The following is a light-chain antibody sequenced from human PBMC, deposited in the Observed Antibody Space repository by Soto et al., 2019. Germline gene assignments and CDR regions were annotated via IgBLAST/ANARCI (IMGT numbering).Light chain of an antibody. CDR3: QQYGSSPIT. Sequence: EIVLTQSPATLSSFPGDRITISCRASQYINTRLAWYKHRPGQAPRLLIYGASSRATGIPDRFSGSGSGTDFTLTTSRLQPEDFAVYYCQQYGSSPITFGQGTRLEIK. CDR2: GAS. J-gene: IGKJ5*01. V-gene: IGKV3-20*01. CDR1: QYINTR.